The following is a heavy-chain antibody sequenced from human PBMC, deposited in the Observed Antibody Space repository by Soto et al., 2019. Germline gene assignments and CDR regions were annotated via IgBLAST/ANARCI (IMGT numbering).Heavy chain of an antibody. Sequence: EAELLDSGGGLVQPGGYLRLSCAAYGFTFSSYAMGWVRQAPGKGLEWASAISGSGVSTHYADSVKGRFTISRDNSKNTLYLQMNSPRADDTAVYYCAKDYSYYSPGYKRFDYWGQGSLVTVSS. V-gene: IGHV3-23*01. CDR3: AKDYSYYSPGYKRFDY. CDR2: ISGSGVST. J-gene: IGHJ4*02. D-gene: IGHD3-22*01. CDR1: GFTFSSYA.